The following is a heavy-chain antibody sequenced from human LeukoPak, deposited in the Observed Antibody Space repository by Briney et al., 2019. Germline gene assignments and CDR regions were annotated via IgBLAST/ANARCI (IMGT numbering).Heavy chain of an antibody. J-gene: IGHJ4*02. Sequence: SETLSLTCAVSGYSISSGYYWGWLRQPPGKGLEWIGSIYHSGSTYYNPSLKSRVTISVDTSKNQFSLKLSSVTAADTAVYYCARHADSSSWYAYWGQGTLVTVSS. D-gene: IGHD6-13*01. CDR3: ARHADSSSWYAY. CDR2: IYHSGST. CDR1: GYSISSGYY. V-gene: IGHV4-38-2*01.